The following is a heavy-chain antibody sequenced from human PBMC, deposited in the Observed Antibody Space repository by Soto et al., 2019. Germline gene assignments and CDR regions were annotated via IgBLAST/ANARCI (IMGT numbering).Heavy chain of an antibody. V-gene: IGHV1-2*02. CDR1: GYTFTGYY. D-gene: IGHD6-6*01. CDR2: INPNSGGT. J-gene: IGHJ4*02. Sequence: GASVKVSCKASGYTFTGYYMHWVRQAPGQGLEWMGWINPNSGGTNYAQKFQGRVTMTRDTSISTAYMELSRLRSDDTAVYYCASLAMYSSSPPAFDYWGQGXLVTVSS. CDR3: ASLAMYSSSPPAFDY.